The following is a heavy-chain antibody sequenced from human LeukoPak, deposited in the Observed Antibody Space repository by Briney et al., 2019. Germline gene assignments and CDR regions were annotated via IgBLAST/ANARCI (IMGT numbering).Heavy chain of an antibody. V-gene: IGHV5-51*01. J-gene: IGHJ6*03. Sequence: GESLKISCQTSGYSFTSYWVGWVRQMPGKGLEWMGIIYPGDSYTAYSPSFQGQVTISADKSINTAYVQWSSLKASDTAMYYCARRGNYYYMDVWGKGTTVTVSS. CDR1: GYSFTSYW. CDR3: ARRGNYYYMDV. D-gene: IGHD3-16*01. CDR2: IYPGDSYT.